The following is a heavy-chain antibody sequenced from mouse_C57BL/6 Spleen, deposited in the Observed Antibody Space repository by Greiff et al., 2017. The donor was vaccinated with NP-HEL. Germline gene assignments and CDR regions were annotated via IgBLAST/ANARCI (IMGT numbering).Heavy chain of an antibody. Sequence: QVQLQQSGPELVKPGASVKISCKASGYAFSSSWMNWVKQRPGKGLEWIGRIYPGDGDTNYNGKFKGKATLTADKSSSTAYMQLSSLTSEDSAVYCCARGAYYGNPYWYFDVWGTGTTVTASS. CDR2: IYPGDGDT. J-gene: IGHJ1*03. D-gene: IGHD2-10*01. CDR3: ARGAYYGNPYWYFDV. V-gene: IGHV1-82*01. CDR1: GYAFSSSW.